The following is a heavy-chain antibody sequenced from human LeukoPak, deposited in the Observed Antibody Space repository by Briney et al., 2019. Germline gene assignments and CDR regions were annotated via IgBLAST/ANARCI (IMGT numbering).Heavy chain of an antibody. CDR1: GGSISSYY. Sequence: SETLSLTCTVSGGSISSYYWTWVRHLPGKGLDWIGFIYFDGSTNYNPSLKSRLTISLDASKNQFSLKLNSVTAADTAVYYCARLDFKAALGYRNFDRWGRGTLVTVSS. V-gene: IGHV4-59*08. D-gene: IGHD7-27*01. CDR3: ARLDFKAALGYRNFDR. J-gene: IGHJ2*01. CDR2: IYFDGST.